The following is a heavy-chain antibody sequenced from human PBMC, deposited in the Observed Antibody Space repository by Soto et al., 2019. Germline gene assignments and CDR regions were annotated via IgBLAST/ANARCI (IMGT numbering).Heavy chain of an antibody. Sequence: LRLSCAASGFTFSSYAMHWVRQAPGKGLEYVSAISSNGGSTYYANSVKGRFTISRDNSKNTLYLQMGSLRAEDMAVYYCARDVAAIAVAATLGGYFDLWGRGTLVTVSS. J-gene: IGHJ2*01. V-gene: IGHV3-64*01. CDR2: ISSNGGST. CDR1: GFTFSSYA. CDR3: ARDVAAIAVAATLGGYFDL. D-gene: IGHD6-19*01.